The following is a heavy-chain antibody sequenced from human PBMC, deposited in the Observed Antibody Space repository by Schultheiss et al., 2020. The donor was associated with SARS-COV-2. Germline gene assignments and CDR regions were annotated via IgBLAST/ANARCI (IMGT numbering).Heavy chain of an antibody. D-gene: IGHD3-22*01. V-gene: IGHV3-74*01. CDR3: AKDYYDSSGYPDY. CDR1: GFTFSSYW. Sequence: GGSLRLSCAASGFTFSSYWMHWVRQAPGKGLVWVSRINSDGSSTRNADSVKGRFTISRDNSKNTLYLQMNSLRAEDTAVYYCAKDYYDSSGYPDYWGQGTLVTVSS. J-gene: IGHJ4*02. CDR2: INSDGSST.